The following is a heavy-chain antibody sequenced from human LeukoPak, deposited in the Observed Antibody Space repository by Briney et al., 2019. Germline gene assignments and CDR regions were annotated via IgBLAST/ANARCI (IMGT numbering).Heavy chain of an antibody. CDR2: INQDGSEK. D-gene: IGHD1-1*01. CDR3: ARGTTDLDY. V-gene: IGHV3-7*01. CDR1: GFTFSSYW. J-gene: IGHJ4*02. Sequence: GGSLRLSCAASGFTFSSYWMSWVRQAPGKGLERVANINQDGSEKYYVDSVKGRFTISRDSAKNSLYLQMNSLRAEDTAVYFCARGTTDLDYWGQGTLVTVST.